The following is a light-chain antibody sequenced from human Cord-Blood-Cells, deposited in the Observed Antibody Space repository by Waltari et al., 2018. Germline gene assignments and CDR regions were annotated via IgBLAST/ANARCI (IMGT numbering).Light chain of an antibody. CDR1: TSDVGGDTY. CDR3: CSYAGSYTLV. CDR2: DVS. J-gene: IGLJ2*01. V-gene: IGLV2-11*01. Sequence: QSAPTQPRSVSGSPGQSVTLSCTGTTSDVGGDTYVSWYQQHPGKAPKLMIYDVSNRPSGVPDRFSGSKSGNTASLTISGLQAEDEADYYCCSYAGSYTLVFGGGTKLTVL.